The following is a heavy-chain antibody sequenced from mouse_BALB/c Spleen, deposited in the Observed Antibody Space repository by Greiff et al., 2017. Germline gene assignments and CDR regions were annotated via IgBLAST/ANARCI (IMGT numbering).Heavy chain of an antibody. D-gene: IGHD1-1*01. CDR1: GFTFSDFY. V-gene: IGHV7-1*02. CDR2: SRNKANDYTT. CDR3: ARDAYYGSSYWYFDV. J-gene: IGHJ1*01. Sequence: EVNVVESGGGLVQPGGSLRLSCATSGFTFSDFYMEWVRQPPGKRLEWIAASRNKANDYTTEYSASVKGRFIVSRDTSQSILYLQMNALRAEDTAIYYCARDAYYGSSYWYFDVWGAGTTVTVSS.